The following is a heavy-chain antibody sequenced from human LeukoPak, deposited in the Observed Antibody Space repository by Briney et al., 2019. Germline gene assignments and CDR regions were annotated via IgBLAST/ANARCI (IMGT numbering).Heavy chain of an antibody. CDR3: AKAFFLRAGHQAFDY. V-gene: IGHV3-23*01. J-gene: IGHJ4*02. D-gene: IGHD2-2*01. CDR1: GFTFSSYA. Sequence: PGGSLRLSCAASGFTFSSYAMSWVRQAPGKGLEWVSSISGSGGSTYYADSVKGRFTISRDNSKNTLYLQMNSLRAEDTAVYYCAKAFFLRAGHQAFDYWGQGTLVTVSS. CDR2: ISGSGGST.